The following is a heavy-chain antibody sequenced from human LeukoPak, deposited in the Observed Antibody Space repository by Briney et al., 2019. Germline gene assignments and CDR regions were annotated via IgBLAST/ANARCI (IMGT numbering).Heavy chain of an antibody. D-gene: IGHD2-2*01. CDR1: GGSISSYY. Sequence: PSETLSLTCTVSGGSISSYYWSWIRQPPGKGLEWIGYIYYSGSTNYNPSLKSRVTISVDTSKNQFSLKLSSVTAAETAVYYCARLNLPATVGAFDNWGQGTMVTVSS. J-gene: IGHJ3*02. CDR3: ARLNLPATVGAFDN. CDR2: IYYSGST. V-gene: IGHV4-59*08.